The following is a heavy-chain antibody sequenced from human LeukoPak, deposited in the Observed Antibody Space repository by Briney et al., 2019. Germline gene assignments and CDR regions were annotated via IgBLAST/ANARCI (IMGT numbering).Heavy chain of an antibody. CDR2: IYYSGST. V-gene: IGHV4-59*12. Sequence: SETLSLTCTVSGGSISSYYWSWIRQPPGKGLEWIGYIYYSGSTNYNPSLKSRVTISVDTSKNQFSLKLSSVTAADTAVYYCARDLPYYDFWSGYHASLYYYYGMDVWGQGTTVTVSS. CDR3: ARDLPYYDFWSGYHASLYYYYGMDV. CDR1: GGSISSYY. J-gene: IGHJ6*02. D-gene: IGHD3-3*01.